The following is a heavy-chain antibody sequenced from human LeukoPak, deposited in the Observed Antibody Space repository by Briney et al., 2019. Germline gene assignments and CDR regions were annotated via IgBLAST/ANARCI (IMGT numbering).Heavy chain of an antibody. CDR3: ARDLAYSRLDY. CDR1: GVTFSSSW. V-gene: IGHV3-7*01. D-gene: IGHD5-18*01. Sequence: PGGSLRLSCAVSGVTFSSSWMDWVRQAPGKGLEWVASINPDGNKKYSADSVKGRFTISRDNAENSLYLQMNSLRVEDTAFYYCARDLAYSRLDYWGQGMLVTVSS. J-gene: IGHJ4*02. CDR2: INPDGNKK.